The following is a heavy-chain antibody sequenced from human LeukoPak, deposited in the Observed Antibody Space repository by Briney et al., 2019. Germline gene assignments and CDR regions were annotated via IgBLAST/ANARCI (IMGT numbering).Heavy chain of an antibody. D-gene: IGHD6-13*01. CDR1: GFTFSSYG. CDR2: ISYDGSNK. Sequence: PGGSLRLFCAASGFTFSSYGMHWVRQAPGKGLEWVAVISYDGSNKYYADSVKGRFTISRDNSKNTLYLQMNSLRAEDTAVYYCARAASSWSYRFDYWGQGTLVTVSS. J-gene: IGHJ4*02. V-gene: IGHV3-30*03. CDR3: ARAASSWSYRFDY.